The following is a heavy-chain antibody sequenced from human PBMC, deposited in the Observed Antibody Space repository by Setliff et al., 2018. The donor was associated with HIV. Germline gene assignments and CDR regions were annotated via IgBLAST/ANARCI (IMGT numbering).Heavy chain of an antibody. J-gene: IGHJ4*02. CDR2: ISAYNGNT. CDR3: AREYRRSQGVGYFDY. V-gene: IGHV1-18*01. D-gene: IGHD6-6*01. CDR1: GYSCSSYG. Sequence: ASVKVSCKASGYSCSSYGISWVRQAPGQGLEWMGWISAYNGNTNYAQKLQGRVTMTTDTSTSTAYMELRSLKSDDTAVYYCAREYRRSQGVGYFDYWGQGTLVTVSS.